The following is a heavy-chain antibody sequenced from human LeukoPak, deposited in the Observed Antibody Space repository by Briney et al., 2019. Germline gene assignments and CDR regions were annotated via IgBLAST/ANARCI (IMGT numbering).Heavy chain of an antibody. V-gene: IGHV3-74*01. J-gene: IGHJ4*01. D-gene: IGHD1-14*01. CDR3: ATGQTDSRYYFDY. Sequence: PGGSLRLSCAASGFTFSSYAMSWVRQAPGRGLEWVSRIKTDGRTTTYADSVKGRFTISRDNAKNTLYLQMNSLRVEDTAVYYCATGQTDSRYYFDYWGQGSLVTVSS. CDR2: IKTDGRTT. CDR1: GFTFSSYA.